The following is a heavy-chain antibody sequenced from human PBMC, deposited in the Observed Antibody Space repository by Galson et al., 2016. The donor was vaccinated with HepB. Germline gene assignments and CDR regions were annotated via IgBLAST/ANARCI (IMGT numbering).Heavy chain of an antibody. Sequence: SVKVSCKASGYTFTSYGINWVRQAPGQGLQWMGWISVYTGNTDSAQSLQGRVTMTADTSTSTAYMELRSLRCDDTAVYYCARGKYGDPSDYWGQGTLVTVSS. CDR1: GYTFTSYG. J-gene: IGHJ4*02. CDR3: ARGKYGDPSDY. D-gene: IGHD2-21*02. CDR2: ISVYTGNT. V-gene: IGHV1-18*01.